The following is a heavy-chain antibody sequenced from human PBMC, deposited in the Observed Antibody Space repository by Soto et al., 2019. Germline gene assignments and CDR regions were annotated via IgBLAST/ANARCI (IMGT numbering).Heavy chain of an antibody. J-gene: IGHJ4*02. CDR2: ISSSSSYI. Sequence: GGSLRLSCAASGFTFSSYAMSWVRQAPGKGLEWVSSISSSSSYIYYADSVKGRFTISRDNAKNSLYLQMNSLRAEDTAVYYCAREPGIAAAGPYWGQGTLVTVSS. V-gene: IGHV3-21*01. CDR1: GFTFSSYA. CDR3: AREPGIAAAGPY. D-gene: IGHD6-13*01.